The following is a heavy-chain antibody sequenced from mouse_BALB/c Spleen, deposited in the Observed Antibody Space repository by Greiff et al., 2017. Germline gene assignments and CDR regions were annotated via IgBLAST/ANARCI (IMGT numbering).Heavy chain of an antibody. V-gene: IGHV1-54*01. D-gene: IGHD2-14*01. CDR2: INPGSGGT. J-gene: IGHJ3*01. CDR3: ARKVRRAPFAY. Sequence: QVQLQQSGAELVRPGTSVKVSCKASGYAFTNYLIEWVKQRPGQGLEWIGVINPGSGGTNYNEKFKGKATLTADKSSSTAYMQLSSLTSDDSAVYFCARKVRRAPFAYWGQGTLVTVSA. CDR1: GYAFTNYL.